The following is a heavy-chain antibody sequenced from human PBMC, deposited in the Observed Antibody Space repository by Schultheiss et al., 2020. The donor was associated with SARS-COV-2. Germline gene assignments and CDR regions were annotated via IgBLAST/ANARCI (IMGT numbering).Heavy chain of an antibody. CDR2: IYSGGST. J-gene: IGHJ6*03. CDR3: ARDRFHMDV. CDR1: GFTFSTYA. Sequence: GGSLRLSCAASGFTFSTYAMHWVRQAPGKGLDWVSLIYSGGSTYYADSVKGRFTISRDNSKNTLYLQMNSLRAEDTAVYYCARDRFHMDVWGKGTTVTVSS. V-gene: IGHV3-66*02. D-gene: IGHD2-21*01.